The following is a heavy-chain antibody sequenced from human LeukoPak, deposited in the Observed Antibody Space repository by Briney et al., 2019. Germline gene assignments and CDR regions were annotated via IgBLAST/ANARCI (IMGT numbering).Heavy chain of an antibody. D-gene: IGHD3-3*01. Sequence: ASVKVSCKASGYTFTSYAMNWVRQAPGQGLEWMGWINTNTGNPTYAQGFTGRFVSSLDTSVSTAYLQISSLKAEDTAVYYCARDQPDGGSLRFLEWLLPTFDYWGQGTLVTVSS. CDR2: INTNTGNP. CDR3: ARDQPDGGSLRFLEWLLPTFDY. CDR1: GYTFTSYA. J-gene: IGHJ4*02. V-gene: IGHV7-4-1*02.